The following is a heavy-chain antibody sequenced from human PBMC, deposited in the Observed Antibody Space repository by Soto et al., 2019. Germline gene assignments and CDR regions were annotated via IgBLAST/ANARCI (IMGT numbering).Heavy chain of an antibody. CDR3: VRGGYMPACDI. J-gene: IGHJ3*02. D-gene: IGHD6-13*01. V-gene: IGHV3-74*01. CDR1: GFTFSSYW. CDR2: MNNDGSYT. Sequence: EVQLVESGGGLVQPGGSLRLSCAASGFTFSSYWRYWVRQAPGKGLEWVSHMNNDGSYTIYAESVKGRFTFSRDNAKNTLYLQMNSLRAEDTAVYYCVRGGYMPACDIWGQGTMVTVSS.